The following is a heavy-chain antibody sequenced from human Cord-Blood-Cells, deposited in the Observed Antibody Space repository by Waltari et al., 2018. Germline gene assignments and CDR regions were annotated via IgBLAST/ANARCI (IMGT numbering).Heavy chain of an antibody. CDR1: GGSISSSSYY. CDR3: RGVRGVKDY. CDR2: IYYSGST. J-gene: IGHJ4*02. D-gene: IGHD3-10*01. Sequence: QLQLQESGPGLVKPSETLSLTCTVSGGSISSSSYYWGWSRQPPGKGLEWIGSIYYSGSTYYNPSLKSRVTISVDTSKNQFSLKLSSVTAADTAVYYCRGVRGVKDYWGQGTLVTVSS. V-gene: IGHV4-39*01.